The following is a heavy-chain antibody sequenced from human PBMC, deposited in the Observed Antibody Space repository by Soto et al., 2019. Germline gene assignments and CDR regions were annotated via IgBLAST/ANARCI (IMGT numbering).Heavy chain of an antibody. Sequence: SVKVSSKASGGTYSSYAISWVRQAPGHGLDWMGVIIPIFGTANYAQKFQGRVTITADKSTSTAYMELSSLRSEDTAVYYCASGRGYSYGYDYYYYGMDVWGQGTTVTVSS. CDR3: ASGRGYSYGYDYYYYGMDV. CDR1: GGTYSSYA. J-gene: IGHJ6*02. V-gene: IGHV1-69*06. D-gene: IGHD5-18*01. CDR2: IIPIFGTA.